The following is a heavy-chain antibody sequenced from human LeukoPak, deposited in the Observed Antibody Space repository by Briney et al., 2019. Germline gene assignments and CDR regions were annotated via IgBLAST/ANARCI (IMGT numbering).Heavy chain of an antibody. V-gene: IGHV4-34*01. Sequence: SETLSLTCAVYGGSFSGYYWSWIRQPPGKGLEWIGEINHSGSTNYNPSLKSRVTISVDTSKNQFSLKLSSVTAADTAVYYCARPIVVAPAAPYYMDVWGKGTTVTVSS. D-gene: IGHD2-2*01. CDR3: ARPIVVAPAAPYYMDV. J-gene: IGHJ6*03. CDR2: INHSGST. CDR1: GGSFSGYY.